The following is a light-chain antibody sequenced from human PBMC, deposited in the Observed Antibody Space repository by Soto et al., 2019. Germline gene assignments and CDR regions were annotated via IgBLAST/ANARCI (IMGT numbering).Light chain of an antibody. V-gene: IGLV2-23*02. CDR3: CSYAGSSTPHYV. CDR1: SSDVGSYNL. CDR2: EVS. Sequence: QSVLTQPASVSGSPGQSITISCTGTSSDVGSYNLVSWYQQHPGKAPKLMIYEVSKRPSGVSNRFSGSKSGITASLTISVLQAEDEADYYCCSYAGSSTPHYVFGTGTKVTVL. J-gene: IGLJ1*01.